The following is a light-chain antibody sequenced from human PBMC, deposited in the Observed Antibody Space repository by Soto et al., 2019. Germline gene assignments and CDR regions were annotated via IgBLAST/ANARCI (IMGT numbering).Light chain of an antibody. CDR3: QQYDSSPSWT. Sequence: EIVLTQPPATLSLSPGGRATLSCRASQSVSNNFLAWYQHRPGQAPRLIIYGPSTRATGIPDRFSGSGAGTDFTLTISRLEPEDFAVYYCQQYDSSPSWTFGQGTKVDIK. CDR1: QSVSNNF. V-gene: IGKV3-20*01. J-gene: IGKJ1*01. CDR2: GPS.